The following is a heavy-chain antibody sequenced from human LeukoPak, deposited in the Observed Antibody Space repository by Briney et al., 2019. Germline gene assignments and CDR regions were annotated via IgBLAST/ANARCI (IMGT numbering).Heavy chain of an antibody. Sequence: GGSLRLSCAASGSTFSSYEMNWVRQAPGKGLEWVSYISSSGSTIYYADSVKGRFTISRDNAKNSLYLQMNSLRAEDTAVYYCAREEQGIAVPFDYWGQGTLVTVSS. V-gene: IGHV3-48*03. CDR3: AREEQGIAVPFDY. CDR1: GSTFSSYE. CDR2: ISSSGSTI. D-gene: IGHD6-19*01. J-gene: IGHJ4*02.